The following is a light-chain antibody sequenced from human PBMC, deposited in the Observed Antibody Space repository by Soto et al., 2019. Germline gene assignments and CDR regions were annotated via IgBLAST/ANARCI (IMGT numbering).Light chain of an antibody. J-gene: IGKJ2*01. Sequence: EIVMTQSQATLSVSPGERATLSCRASQSVSSNLAWYQQQTGQHPTLLIYGASARATCIPARFSGSGAWTEFTLTSISLQSDDFAVYYCQHYNNCPFTFGHGTKLEIK. CDR1: QSVSSN. CDR2: GAS. CDR3: QHYNNCPFT. V-gene: IGKV3-15*01.